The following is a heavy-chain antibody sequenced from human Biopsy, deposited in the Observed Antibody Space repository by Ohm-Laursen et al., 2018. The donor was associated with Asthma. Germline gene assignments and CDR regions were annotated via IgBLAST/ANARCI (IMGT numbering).Heavy chain of an antibody. V-gene: IGHV3-9*01. J-gene: IGHJ3*02. D-gene: IGHD1-1*01. CDR1: GFSFDDYA. CDR3: VRDGTDDAFDI. Sequence: SLRLSCAASGFSFDDYAMHWVRQAPGKGLEWLSDISWNSGSIGYADSVKGRFTMARDNSKNTLDLQMNSLREEDTAVYYCVRDGTDDAFDIWGQGTVVSVSS. CDR2: ISWNSGSI.